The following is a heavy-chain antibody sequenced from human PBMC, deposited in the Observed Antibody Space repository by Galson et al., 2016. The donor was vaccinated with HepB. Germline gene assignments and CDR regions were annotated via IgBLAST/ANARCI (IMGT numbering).Heavy chain of an antibody. D-gene: IGHD2-2*01. J-gene: IGHJ6*04. V-gene: IGHV4-34*01. Sequence: SETLSLTCAVYGGSFSGYYWSWIRQPPGKGLEWIGEINHSGSTNYNPSLKSRVTISVDTSKNQFSLKLSSVTAADTAMYYCARGRRLLGYCSNTSCHYYSYGMDVWGKGTTVTVSS. CDR3: ARGRRLLGYCSNTSCHYYSYGMDV. CDR2: INHSGST. CDR1: GGSFSGYY.